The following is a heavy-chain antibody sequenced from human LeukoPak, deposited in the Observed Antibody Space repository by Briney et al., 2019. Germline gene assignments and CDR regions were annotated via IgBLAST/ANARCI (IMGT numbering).Heavy chain of an antibody. CDR2: INNYNGKT. Sequence: ASVKVSCKASGYTFTNYGISWVRQAPGQGLEWMGWINNYNGKTKYSQKFQGRVTLTTETSTRTAYMELRSLRSDDTAVYYCTRVPELPDYWGQGTLVTVSS. V-gene: IGHV1-18*01. CDR1: GYTFTNYG. CDR3: TRVPELPDY. D-gene: IGHD3-10*01. J-gene: IGHJ4*02.